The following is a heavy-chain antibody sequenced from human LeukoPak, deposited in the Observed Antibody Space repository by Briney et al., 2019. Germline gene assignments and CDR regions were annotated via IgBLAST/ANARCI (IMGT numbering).Heavy chain of an antibody. V-gene: IGHV3-23*01. J-gene: IGHJ5*02. D-gene: IGHD6-6*01. CDR3: VKASSSSPQYNWFDA. Sequence: GGSLRLSCAASGFTFSSYSMNWVRQAPGKGLEWVSVVSGTGGRTYYADSVKGRFTISRDNSKNTLYLQMNSLRAEDTALYYCVKASSSSPQYNWFDAWGQGTLVTVSS. CDR2: VSGTGGRT. CDR1: GFTFSSYS.